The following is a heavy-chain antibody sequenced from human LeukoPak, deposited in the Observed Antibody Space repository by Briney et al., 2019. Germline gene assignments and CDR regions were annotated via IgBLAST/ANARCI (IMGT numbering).Heavy chain of an antibody. Sequence: GGSLRLSCAASGFTFSSYAMNWVRQAPGKGPEWVSVIYSGGSTYYADSVKGRFTISRDNSKNTLYLQMNSLRAEDTAVYYCARPYGVSDAFDIWGQGTMVTVSS. CDR2: IYSGGST. CDR1: GFTFSSYA. CDR3: ARPYGVSDAFDI. V-gene: IGHV3-53*05. J-gene: IGHJ3*02. D-gene: IGHD4/OR15-4a*01.